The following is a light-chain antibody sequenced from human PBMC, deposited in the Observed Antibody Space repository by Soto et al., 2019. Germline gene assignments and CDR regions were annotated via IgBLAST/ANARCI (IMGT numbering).Light chain of an antibody. CDR1: QDIDNS. CDR3: QQHDGRPTMT. CDR2: AVS. Sequence: TQNQSSLSASVGETVTITGRASQDIDNSLNWYQHKPGKAPKLLVYAVSFLETGVPSRFSGRGSGTVFSLTINSLQSDDFATYYCQQHDGRPTMTFGQGTRLEN. V-gene: IGKV1-33*01. J-gene: IGKJ5*01.